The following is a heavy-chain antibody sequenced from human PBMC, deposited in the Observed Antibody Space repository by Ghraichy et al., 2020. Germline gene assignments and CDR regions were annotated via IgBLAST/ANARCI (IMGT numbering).Heavy chain of an antibody. CDR3: AKDRPSITMIVVVTLDY. J-gene: IGHJ4*02. CDR1: GFTFSSYA. CDR2: ISGSGGST. Sequence: GVLRLSCAASGFTFSSYAMSWVRQAPGKGLEWVSAISGSGGSTYYADSVKGRFTISRDNSKNTLYLQMNSLRAEDTAVYYCAKDRPSITMIVVVTLDYWGQGTLVTVSS. V-gene: IGHV3-23*01. D-gene: IGHD3-22*01.